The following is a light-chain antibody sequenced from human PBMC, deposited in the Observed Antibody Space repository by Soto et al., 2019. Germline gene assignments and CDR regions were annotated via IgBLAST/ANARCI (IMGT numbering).Light chain of an antibody. CDR1: QSVSSTY. Sequence: EIVLTQSPGTLSLSPGERATLSCRASQSVSSTYLAWYQQKPGQAPRLLIYGTSSRATGIPDRFSGSGSGTDFTLTISRLEPEDFAVHYCQQSDTFGQGTRLEIK. CDR3: QQSDT. V-gene: IGKV3-20*01. J-gene: IGKJ5*01. CDR2: GTS.